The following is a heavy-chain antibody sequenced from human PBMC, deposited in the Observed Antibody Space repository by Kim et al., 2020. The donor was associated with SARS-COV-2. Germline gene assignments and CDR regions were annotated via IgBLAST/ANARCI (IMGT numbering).Heavy chain of an antibody. CDR3: ATSGYYYGSQSYYDPFDY. D-gene: IGHD3-10*01. CDR2: INPSGGRT. J-gene: IGHJ4*02. V-gene: IGHV1-46*01. Sequence: ASVKVSCKASGYTFTSYYIHWVRQAPGQGLEWMGIINPSGGRTTYAQKFQGRVTMTRDTSPSTIYMELRSLRSEDTAVYYCATSGYYYGSQSYYDPFDYWGQGTLVTVSS. CDR1: GYTFTSYY.